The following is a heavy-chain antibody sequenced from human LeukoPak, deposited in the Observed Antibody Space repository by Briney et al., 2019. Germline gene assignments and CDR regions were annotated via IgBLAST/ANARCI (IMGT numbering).Heavy chain of an antibody. V-gene: IGHV3-11*06. CDR3: ARAGGSTVSHSDY. CDR2: ISSSTSYI. CDR1: GFTFSDYY. Sequence: GGSLRLSCAASGFTFSDYYTSWIRQAPGKGLEWVSSISSSTSYIYYADSVKGRFTISKDNAKNSLNLQMNSLRAEDTAVYYCARAGGSTVSHSDYWGQGTLVTVSS. D-gene: IGHD4-17*01. J-gene: IGHJ4*02.